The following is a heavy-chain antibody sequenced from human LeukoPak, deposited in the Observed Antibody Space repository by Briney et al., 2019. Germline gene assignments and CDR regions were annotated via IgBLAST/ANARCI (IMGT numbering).Heavy chain of an antibody. Sequence: PGGSLRLSCAASGFTLSNYWMHWVRQAPGKGLEWVSRINPDGSSSNYADSVKGRFTMASDNAKSMVYLQMEGLRAEDTAVFSCVRQAVSGDSGIAFWGRGVLVTVSS. CDR2: INPDGSSS. J-gene: IGHJ4*02. V-gene: IGHV3-74*01. CDR1: GFTLSNYW. CDR3: VRQAVSGDSGIAF. D-gene: IGHD4-17*01.